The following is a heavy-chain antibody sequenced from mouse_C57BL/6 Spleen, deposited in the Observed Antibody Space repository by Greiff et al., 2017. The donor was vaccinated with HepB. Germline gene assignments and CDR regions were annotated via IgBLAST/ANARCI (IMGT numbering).Heavy chain of an antibody. D-gene: IGHD1-1*01. CDR3: TTVYYGSSLGFAY. CDR1: GFNIKDYY. J-gene: IGHJ3*01. V-gene: IGHV14-1*01. Sequence: VQLQQSGAELVRPGASAKLSCTASGFNIKDYYMHWVKQRPEQGLEWIGRFDPEDGDTEYAPKFQGKATMTADTSSNPAYLQRSGLTSEDTAVYYCTTVYYGSSLGFAYWGQGTLVTVSA. CDR2: FDPEDGDT.